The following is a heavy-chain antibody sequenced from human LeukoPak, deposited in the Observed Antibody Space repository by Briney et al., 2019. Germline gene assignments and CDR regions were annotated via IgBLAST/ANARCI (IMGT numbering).Heavy chain of an antibody. CDR1: GFTFSSYA. J-gene: IGHJ4*02. CDR3: TKADSSWFSCLNY. V-gene: IGHV3-23*01. CDR2: ISGSGGST. D-gene: IGHD3-10*01. Sequence: HSGGSLRLSCAASGFTFSSYAMSWVRQAPGKGLEWVSAISGSGGSTYYADSVKGRFTISRDNSKNTLYLQMNSLRAEDTAVYYCTKADSSWFSCLNYWGQGTLVTVSS.